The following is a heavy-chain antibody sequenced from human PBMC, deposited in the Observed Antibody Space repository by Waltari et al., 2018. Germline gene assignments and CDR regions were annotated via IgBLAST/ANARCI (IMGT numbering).Heavy chain of an antibody. J-gene: IGHJ4*02. CDR3: LRDSSGSHFDY. CDR1: GYTFTGYA. Sequence: LVQSGAEVKKPGASVNVSCKASGYTFTGYAILWVRQAPGQGLEWMGRINPKNGDTHYAPNFQGRVALATDTSTNTAFMELQRLRSDDTSVYYCLRDSSGSHFDYWGQGTLVTVSS. D-gene: IGHD3-22*01. CDR2: INPKNGDT. V-gene: IGHV1-2*06.